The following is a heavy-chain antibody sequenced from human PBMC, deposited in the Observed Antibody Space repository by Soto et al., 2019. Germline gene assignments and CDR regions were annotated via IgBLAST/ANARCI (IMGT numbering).Heavy chain of an antibody. CDR1: GGTFSSYT. Sequence: ASVKVSCKASGGTFSSYTISWVRQAPGQGLEWMGRIIPILGIANYAQKFQGRVTITADKSTSTAYMELSSLRSEDTAVYYCASFYCSGGSCYIGAFDIWGQGTMVTVSS. D-gene: IGHD2-15*01. CDR2: IIPILGIA. V-gene: IGHV1-69*02. CDR3: ASFYCSGGSCYIGAFDI. J-gene: IGHJ3*02.